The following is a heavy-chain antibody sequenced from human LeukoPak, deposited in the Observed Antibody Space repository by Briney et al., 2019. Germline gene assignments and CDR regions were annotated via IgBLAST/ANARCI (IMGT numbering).Heavy chain of an antibody. CDR3: ARDSTRVVRGGRGMDV. D-gene: IGHD3-10*01. CDR1: GFTFSSYS. CDR2: ISSSSYI. Sequence: GGSLRLSCAASGFTFSSYSMNWVRQAPGKGLEWVSSISSSSYICYADSVKGRFTISRDNAKNSLYLQMNSLRAEDTAVYYCARDSTRVVRGGRGMDVWGKGTTVTVSS. J-gene: IGHJ6*04. V-gene: IGHV3-21*01.